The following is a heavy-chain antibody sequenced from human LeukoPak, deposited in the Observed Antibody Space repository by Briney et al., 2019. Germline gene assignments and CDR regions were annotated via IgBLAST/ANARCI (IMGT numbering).Heavy chain of an antibody. Sequence: GGSLRLSCAASGFTFSSYAMHWVRQAPGKGLEWVAVISYDGSNKYYADSVKGQFTISRDNSKNTLYLQMNSLRAEDTAVYYCARDRLGIAVADLDYWGQGTLVTVSS. J-gene: IGHJ4*02. CDR1: GFTFSSYA. D-gene: IGHD6-19*01. CDR3: ARDRLGIAVADLDY. CDR2: ISYDGSNK. V-gene: IGHV3-30-3*01.